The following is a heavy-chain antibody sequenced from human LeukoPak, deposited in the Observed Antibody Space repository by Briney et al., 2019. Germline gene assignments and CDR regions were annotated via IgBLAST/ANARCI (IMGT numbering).Heavy chain of an antibody. CDR2: IWYDGGNK. V-gene: IGHV3-33*01. D-gene: IGHD2-2*02. CDR1: GFTFSSYG. J-gene: IGHJ5*02. CDR3: ARDYPGYCSSTSCYIGGNWFDP. Sequence: PGGSLRLSCAASGFTFSSYGMHWVRQAPGKGLEWVAVIWYDGGNKYYADSVKGRFTISRDSSKNTLYLQLNSLRAEDTAVYYCARDYPGYCSSTSCYIGGNWFDPWGQGTLVTVSS.